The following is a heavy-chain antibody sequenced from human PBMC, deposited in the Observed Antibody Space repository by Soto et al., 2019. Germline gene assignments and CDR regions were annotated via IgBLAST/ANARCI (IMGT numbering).Heavy chain of an antibody. J-gene: IGHJ4*02. Sequence: PGESLKISCEGSGYIFASYWIGWVRQMPGKGLEWLGIIYFGDSDARYSPSFQGQVTISADKSISTAYLQWSSLKASDTAMYYCAGGGYCTGPACPPHYFDSWGQGTLVTLSS. V-gene: IGHV5-51*01. D-gene: IGHD2-8*02. CDR1: GYIFASYW. CDR2: IYFGDSDA. CDR3: AGGGYCTGPACPPHYFDS.